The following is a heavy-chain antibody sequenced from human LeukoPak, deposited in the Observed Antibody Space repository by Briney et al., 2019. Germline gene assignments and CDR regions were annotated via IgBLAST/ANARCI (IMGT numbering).Heavy chain of an antibody. CDR2: IYHSGST. CDR3: ARGEAARLHFQN. V-gene: IGHV4-59*01. Sequence: SETLSLTCTVSGGSISTYYWSWIRQPPGKGLEWIGYIYHSGSTNYNPSLQSRVTISVDTSKNQFSLNLNSVTAADTAVYYCARGEAARLHFQNWGQGTLITVSS. D-gene: IGHD6-6*01. CDR1: GGSISTYY. J-gene: IGHJ1*01.